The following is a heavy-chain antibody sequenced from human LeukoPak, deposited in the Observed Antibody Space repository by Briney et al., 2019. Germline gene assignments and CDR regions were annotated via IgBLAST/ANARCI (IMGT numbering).Heavy chain of an antibody. CDR1: GFIFSSHW. CDR2: INSDGSST. J-gene: IGHJ4*02. CDR3: ARQYSSWFYY. Sequence: GGSLRLSCAASGFIFSSHWTHWVRQAPGKGLVWVSRINSDGSSTSYADSVKGRFTISRDNAKNTLYLQMSSLRAEDTAVYYCARQYSSWFYYWGQGTLITVSS. V-gene: IGHV3-74*01. D-gene: IGHD6-6*01.